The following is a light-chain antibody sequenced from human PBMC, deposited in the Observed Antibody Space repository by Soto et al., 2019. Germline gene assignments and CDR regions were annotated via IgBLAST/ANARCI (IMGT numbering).Light chain of an antibody. CDR2: AAS. CDR1: QSTRNN. J-gene: IGKJ2*01. CDR3: QQGDSAPFT. V-gene: IGKV1-39*01. Sequence: DIQMTQSPSSLSASVGDRVTITCRASQSTRNNLNWYQQKPGKAPNLLSYAASSLPSGVPSRFSGSGSWTDFTLTISSLQPEDFATYYCQQGDSAPFTFGQGTKLEIK.